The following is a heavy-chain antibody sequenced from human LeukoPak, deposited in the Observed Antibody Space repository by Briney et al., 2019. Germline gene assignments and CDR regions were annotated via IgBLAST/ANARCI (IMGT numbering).Heavy chain of an antibody. J-gene: IGHJ6*03. V-gene: IGHV3-30*02. CDR1: GFTFSSYS. CDR2: IRFDGSNK. Sequence: GGSLRLSCAASGFTFSSYSMNSVRQAPGKGLEWVAFIRFDGSNKYYAESVKGRFTISRDNSKNTLYLQMSSLRVEDTAVYHCAKDIRGKGVVGATPGVYYMDVWGKGTTVTVSS. CDR3: AKDIRGKGVVGATPGVYYMDV. D-gene: IGHD1-26*01.